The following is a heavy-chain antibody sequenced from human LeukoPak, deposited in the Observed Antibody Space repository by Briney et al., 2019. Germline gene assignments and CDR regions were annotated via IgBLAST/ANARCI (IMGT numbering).Heavy chain of an antibody. D-gene: IGHD3-22*01. V-gene: IGHV3-53*01. CDR3: ATRYFYIGSRYYYGYFFDY. CDR2: IYKDDSP. J-gene: IGHJ4*02. Sequence: GGSLRLSCAASGFIVSESYMAWVRQAPGKGLEWVSVIYKDDSPHYADSAKGRFTISRDSSKTALYLQMNSLRAEDTAVYYCATRYFYIGSRYYYGYFFDYWGQGTLVTVPS. CDR1: GFIVSESY.